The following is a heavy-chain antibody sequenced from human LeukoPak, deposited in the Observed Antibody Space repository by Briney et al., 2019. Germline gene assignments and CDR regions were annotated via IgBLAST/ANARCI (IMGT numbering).Heavy chain of an antibody. CDR2: IYISGSA. CDR1: GGSISNGSYY. V-gene: IGHV4-61*02. CDR3: ARGRYSSSWYGNWFDP. Sequence: SETLSLTCTVSGGSISNGSYYWGWIRQPAGKGLEWIGRIYISGSASYNPSLKSRVTFSVDTSKNQFSLKLSSVTAADTAVYYCARGRYSSSWYGNWFDPWGQGTLVTVSS. D-gene: IGHD6-13*01. J-gene: IGHJ5*02.